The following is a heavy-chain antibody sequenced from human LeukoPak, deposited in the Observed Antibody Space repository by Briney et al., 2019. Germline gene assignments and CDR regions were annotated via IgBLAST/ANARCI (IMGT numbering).Heavy chain of an antibody. J-gene: IGHJ3*02. CDR1: GGSISSYY. V-gene: IGHV4-59*01. CDR2: IIYSGGT. D-gene: IGHD1-26*01. CDR3: ARYIVSYPHDAFDI. Sequence: SETLSLTCTVSGGSISSYYWSWIRQPPGKGRGWIGYIIYSGGTSYNPSLKSRVTISVDTSKKQFSLKLSSVTAADTAFYYCARYIVSYPHDAFDIGGQGTMVTVSS.